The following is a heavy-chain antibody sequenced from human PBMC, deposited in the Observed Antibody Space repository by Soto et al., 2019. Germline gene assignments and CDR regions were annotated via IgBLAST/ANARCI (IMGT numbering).Heavy chain of an antibody. J-gene: IGHJ5*02. CDR2: ISAYNGNT. V-gene: IGHV1-18*01. D-gene: IGHD3-3*01. CDR1: GDTLTSYG. CDR3: AREHDFWSGSFDP. Sequence: ASLKVSCKASGDTLTSYGISWVRQAPGQGLEWMGWISAYNGNTNYAQKLQGRVTMTTDTSTSTAYMELRSLRSDDTAVYYCAREHDFWSGSFDPWGQGTLVTVSS.